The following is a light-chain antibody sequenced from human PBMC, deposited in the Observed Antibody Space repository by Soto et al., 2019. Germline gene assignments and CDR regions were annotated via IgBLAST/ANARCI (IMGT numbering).Light chain of an antibody. CDR1: QSVNNN. Sequence: EIVMTQSPATLSSSPGERVTLSCRASQSVNNNLAWYQQEPGQAPRLLIYSASTRATGLPARFSGSGSGTEFTLTISTLQSAYFAVYYCHQYYSWPRTFGQATKVEVK. V-gene: IGKV3-15*01. CDR3: HQYYSWPRT. CDR2: SAS. J-gene: IGKJ1*01.